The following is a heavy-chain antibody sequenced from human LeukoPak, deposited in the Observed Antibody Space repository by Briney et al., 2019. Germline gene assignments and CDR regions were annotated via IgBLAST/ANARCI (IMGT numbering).Heavy chain of an antibody. CDR2: IYYSGST. V-gene: IGHV4-59*01. D-gene: IGHD3-22*01. J-gene: IGHJ5*02. Sequence: SETLSLTCTVSGGSISSYYWSRIRQPPGKGLEWIGYIYYSGSTNYNPSLKSRVTISVDTSKNQFSLKLSSVTAADTAVYYCARAAGFYDTNWFDPWGQGTLVTVSS. CDR1: GGSISSYY. CDR3: ARAAGFYDTNWFDP.